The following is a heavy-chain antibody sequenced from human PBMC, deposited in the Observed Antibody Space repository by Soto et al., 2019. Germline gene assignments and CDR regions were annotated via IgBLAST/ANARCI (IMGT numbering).Heavy chain of an antibody. CDR2: ISGSGGST. CDR1: GFTFSSYA. Sequence: PGGSLRLSCAASGFTFSSYAMSWVRQAPGKGLEWVSAISGSGGSTYYADSAKGRFTISRDNSKNTLYLQMNSLRAEDTAVYYCAKGSKGWLLWVSDYWGQGTLVTVSS. V-gene: IGHV3-23*01. D-gene: IGHD3-3*01. J-gene: IGHJ4*02. CDR3: AKGSKGWLLWVSDY.